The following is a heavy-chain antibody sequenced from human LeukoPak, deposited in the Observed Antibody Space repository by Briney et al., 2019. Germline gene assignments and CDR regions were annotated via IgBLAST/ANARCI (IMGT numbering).Heavy chain of an antibody. Sequence: ASVKVSCKASGYTFTGYYMHWVRQAPGQGLEWMGWINPNSGGTNYAQKFQGRVTMTRDTSISTAYMELSRLRSDDTAVYYCARVVVAATSRFDPWGQGTLVTVSS. D-gene: IGHD2-15*01. CDR2: INPNSGGT. J-gene: IGHJ5*02. CDR1: GYTFTGYY. V-gene: IGHV1-2*02. CDR3: ARVVVAATSRFDP.